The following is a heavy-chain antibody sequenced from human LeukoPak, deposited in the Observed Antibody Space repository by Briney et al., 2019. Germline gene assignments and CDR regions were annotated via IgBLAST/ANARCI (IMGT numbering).Heavy chain of an antibody. D-gene: IGHD2-2*03. CDR2: ISGSGGST. V-gene: IGHV3-23*01. CDR3: AKDMGIVEVPAAAGAFDI. CDR1: GFTFSSYA. J-gene: IGHJ3*02. Sequence: PGGSLRLSCAASGFTFSSYAMSWVRQAPGKGLEWVSAISGSGGSTYYAVSVKGRFTISRDNSKNTVYLQMNSLRAEDTAVYYCAKDMGIVEVPAAAGAFDIWGQGTMVTVSS.